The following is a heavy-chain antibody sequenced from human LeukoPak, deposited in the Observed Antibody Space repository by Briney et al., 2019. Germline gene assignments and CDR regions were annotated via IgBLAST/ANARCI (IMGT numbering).Heavy chain of an antibody. CDR1: GFTFSSYA. CDR3: ARDLREVSSGWTNWFDP. J-gene: IGHJ5*02. V-gene: IGHV3-30*04. D-gene: IGHD6-19*01. Sequence: GRSLRLSCAASGFTFSSYAMHWVRQAPGKGLEWVAVISYDGSNKYYADSVKGRFTISRDNSKNTLYLQMNSLRAEDTAVYYCARDLREVSSGWTNWFDPWGQGTLVTVSS. CDR2: ISYDGSNK.